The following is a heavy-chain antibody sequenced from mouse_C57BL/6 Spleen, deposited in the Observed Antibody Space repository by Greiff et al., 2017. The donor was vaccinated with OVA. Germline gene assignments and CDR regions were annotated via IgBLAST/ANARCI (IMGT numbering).Heavy chain of an antibody. J-gene: IGHJ2*01. V-gene: IGHV1-15*01. Sequence: QVQLQQSGAELVRPGASVTLSCKASGYTFTDYEMHWVKQTPVHGLEWIGAIDPETGGTAYNQKFKGKAILTADKSSSTAYMELRRLTSDVSAVLYCTPITTVVAVGYWGQGNTLTVSS. CDR3: TPITTVVAVGY. CDR1: GYTFTDYE. CDR2: IDPETGGT. D-gene: IGHD1-1*01.